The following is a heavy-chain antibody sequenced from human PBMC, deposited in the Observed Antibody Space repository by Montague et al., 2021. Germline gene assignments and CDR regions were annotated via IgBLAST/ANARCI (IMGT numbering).Heavy chain of an antibody. V-gene: IGHV4-61*01. Sequence: SETLSLTCTVSGGSVSSGNYYWAWIRQPPGRRLEFVGHIYYSGGTHYYHPSLTSRVTILVDTSNNQFSLSLRSVTAADTAIYYCARDYYNSPVTMDVWGQGTTVTVS. CDR2: IYYSGGTH. D-gene: IGHD5-24*01. CDR1: GGSVSSGNYY. J-gene: IGHJ6*02. CDR3: ARDYYNSPVTMDV.